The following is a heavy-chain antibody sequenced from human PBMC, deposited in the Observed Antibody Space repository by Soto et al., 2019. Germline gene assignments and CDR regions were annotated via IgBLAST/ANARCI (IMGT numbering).Heavy chain of an antibody. D-gene: IGHD2-2*02. Sequence: SETLSLTCTVSGGSISSSSYYWGWIRQPPGKGLEWIGSIYYSGSTYYNPSLKSRVAISVDTSKNQFSLKLSSVTAADTAVYYCARLVCSSTSCYTADPPYFDYWGQGTLVTVSS. CDR1: GGSISSSSYY. CDR2: IYYSGST. CDR3: ARLVCSSTSCYTADPPYFDY. J-gene: IGHJ4*02. V-gene: IGHV4-39*01.